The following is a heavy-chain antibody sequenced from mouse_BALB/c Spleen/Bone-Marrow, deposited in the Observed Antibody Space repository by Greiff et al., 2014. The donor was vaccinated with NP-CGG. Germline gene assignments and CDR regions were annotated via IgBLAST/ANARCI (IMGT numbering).Heavy chain of an antibody. Sequence: VQLQQPGPDLVKPSQSLSLTCTVTGYSITSGYSWHWIRQFPGNKLEWMGYIHYSGSTNYNPSLKSRISITRDTSKNQFFLQLNSVTTEDPATYYCARGGYYGSSYFDVWGAGTTVTVSS. CDR2: IHYSGST. J-gene: IGHJ1*01. V-gene: IGHV3-1*02. CDR1: GYSITSGYS. CDR3: ARGGYYGSSYFDV. D-gene: IGHD1-1*01.